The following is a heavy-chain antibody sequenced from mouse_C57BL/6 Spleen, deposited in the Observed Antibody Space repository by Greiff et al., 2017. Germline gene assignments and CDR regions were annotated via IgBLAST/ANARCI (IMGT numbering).Heavy chain of an antibody. CDR3: ASIYYDYFAY. D-gene: IGHD2-4*01. Sequence: DVQLVESGGGLVKPGGSLKLSCAASGFTFSSYAMSWVRQTPEKRLEWVATISDGGSYTYYPDNVKGRFTISRDNAKNNLYLQMSHLKSEDTAMYYCASIYYDYFAYWGQGTLVTVSA. V-gene: IGHV5-4*01. CDR1: GFTFSSYA. CDR2: ISDGGSYT. J-gene: IGHJ3*01.